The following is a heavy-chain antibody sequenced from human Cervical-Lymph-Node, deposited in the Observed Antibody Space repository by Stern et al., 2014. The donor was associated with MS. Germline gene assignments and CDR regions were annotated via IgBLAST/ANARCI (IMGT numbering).Heavy chain of an antibody. CDR2: IWYDGINP. Sequence: VQLVQSGGGVVQPGRSLRLSCAASGFSFSRYAMHWVRQAPGKGLEWVAIIWYDGINPYDANSETGRFTISKDNFKNALYLQMSSLRAEDAAVYCCASAYSSSHYYFDYWGQGTLVTVSS. CDR1: GFSFSRYA. V-gene: IGHV3-33*01. J-gene: IGHJ4*02. CDR3: ASAYSSSHYYFDY. D-gene: IGHD6-13*01.